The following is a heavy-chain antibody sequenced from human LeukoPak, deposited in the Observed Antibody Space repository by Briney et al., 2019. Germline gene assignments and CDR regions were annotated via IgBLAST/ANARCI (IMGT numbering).Heavy chain of an antibody. D-gene: IGHD4-11*01. CDR3: AARYDYNDYPFDY. J-gene: IGHJ4*02. Sequence: PGGSLRLSCAASGFTFSRYAMHWVRQAPGKGLEWLSFISYDGSSKFYVDSEKGRSTISRDNSKSTLYLQMNSLRAEDTAIYYCAARYDYNDYPFDYWGQGTLVTVSS. CDR2: ISYDGSSK. CDR1: GFTFSRYA. V-gene: IGHV3-30-3*01.